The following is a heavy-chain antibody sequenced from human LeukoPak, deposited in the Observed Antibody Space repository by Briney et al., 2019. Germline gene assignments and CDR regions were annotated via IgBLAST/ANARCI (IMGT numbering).Heavy chain of an antibody. CDR2: IYSGGSR. CDR3: ARLGYYDALTDILDDF. J-gene: IGHJ4*02. V-gene: IGHV3-53*01. D-gene: IGHD3-9*01. CDR1: GVIVISNY. Sequence: PAGSLRLFCSASGVIVISNYTSWVRQAPGKGLEWVSIIYSGGSRYYAESVTVRCTISRYISKNKLHLQMNSLRAEDTAVYYCARLGYYDALTDILDDFWGQGTLVTVSS.